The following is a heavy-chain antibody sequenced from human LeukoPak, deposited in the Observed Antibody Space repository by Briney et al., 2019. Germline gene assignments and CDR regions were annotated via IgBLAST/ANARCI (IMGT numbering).Heavy chain of an antibody. CDR3: ARGQEWELIDY. V-gene: IGHV1-8*03. CDR2: MNTNSGNT. J-gene: IGHJ4*02. Sequence: GASVKVSCKASGYTFTSYDINWVRQATGQGLEWMGWMNTNSGNTGYAQKFQGRVTITRNTSISAAYMELSSLRSEDTAVYYCARGQEWELIDYWGQGTLVTVSS. CDR1: GYTFTSYD. D-gene: IGHD1-26*01.